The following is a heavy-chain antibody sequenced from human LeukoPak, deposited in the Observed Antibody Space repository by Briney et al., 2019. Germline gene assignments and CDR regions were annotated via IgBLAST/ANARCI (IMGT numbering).Heavy chain of an antibody. CDR2: IDGSEK. D-gene: IGHD2-2*01. Sequence: GGSLRLSCSASGYSMTWVRQAPGKGLEWVANIDGSEKYYVDSVKGRFTISRDNAKSSLYLQMNSLRAEDTGVYFCARMSSYCDYWGQGTLVTVSS. CDR1: GYS. V-gene: IGHV3-7*01. CDR3: ARMSSYCDY. J-gene: IGHJ4*02.